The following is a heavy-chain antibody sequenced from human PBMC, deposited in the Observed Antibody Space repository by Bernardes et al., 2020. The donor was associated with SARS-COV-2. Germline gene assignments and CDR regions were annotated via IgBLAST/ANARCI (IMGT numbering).Heavy chain of an antibody. V-gene: IGHV5-51*01. J-gene: IGHJ6*02. CDR2: IYPGNSDT. CDR1: GYSVTNYW. CDR3: ARQLRSVSGASYYAMDV. Sequence: GGSLKISCKGSGYSVTNYWIGWVRQMPGKGLEWMGVIYPGNSDTTYSPSFQGQVTISADKSINTAYLQWSSLRASDTAMFYCARQLRSVSGASYYAMDVWGQGTTVTVSS. D-gene: IGHD6-19*01.